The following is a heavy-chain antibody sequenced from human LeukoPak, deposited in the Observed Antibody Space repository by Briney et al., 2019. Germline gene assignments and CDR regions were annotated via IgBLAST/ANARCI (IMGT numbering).Heavy chain of an antibody. D-gene: IGHD4-23*01. Sequence: ESLKISCKGSGYTFTSYWIGWVRQMPGKGLEWKGIIYPGDSETRYNPSLEGQVTMSVDKSINTAYLQWSSLKASDTAMYYCARLVSHGGLIGAFDFWGQGTMVTVSS. J-gene: IGHJ3*01. CDR1: GYTFTSYW. CDR2: IYPGDSET. V-gene: IGHV5-51*01. CDR3: ARLVSHGGLIGAFDF.